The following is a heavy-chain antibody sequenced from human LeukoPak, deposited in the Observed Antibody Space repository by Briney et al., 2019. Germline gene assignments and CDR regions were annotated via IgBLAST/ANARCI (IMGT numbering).Heavy chain of an antibody. CDR1: GRSLSSYY. CDR2: IYYSGGT. D-gene: IGHD4-11*01. V-gene: IGHV4-59*08. CDR3: ARAGSKSALPRKSAFDI. Sequence: SETLSLTCTLSGRSLSSYYWRWIRQPPGKGLEWIGYIYYSGGTNYNPSLKRRVTIPVDRPKNQLSLTLTYVTDPDTAGDYCARAGSKSALPRKSAFDIWGQGTMVTVSS. J-gene: IGHJ3*02.